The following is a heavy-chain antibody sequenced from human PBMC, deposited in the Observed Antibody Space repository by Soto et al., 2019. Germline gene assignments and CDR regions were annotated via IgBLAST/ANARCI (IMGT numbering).Heavy chain of an antibody. Sequence: QVQLQQWGAGLLKPSETLSLTCAVYGGSFSGYYWSWIRQPPGKGLEWIGEINHSGSTNYNPSLKSRVTISVDTSKNQFSLKLSSVTAADTAVYYCARVREYSYGYFDYWGQGTLVTVSS. D-gene: IGHD5-18*01. V-gene: IGHV4-34*01. CDR1: GGSFSGYY. CDR3: ARVREYSYGYFDY. J-gene: IGHJ4*02. CDR2: INHSGST.